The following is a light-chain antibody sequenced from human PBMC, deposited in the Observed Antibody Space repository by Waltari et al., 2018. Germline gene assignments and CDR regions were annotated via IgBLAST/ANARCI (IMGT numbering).Light chain of an antibody. CDR2: DVR. Sequence: QSALTQPRSVSGSPGQSVTISCTGTSSDVGGYNYVSWYQQHPGKAPKLVIYDVRKRPSGVPDRFSGSKSANTASLTISGLQAEDEADYYCCSYAGSYTLEVFGGGTKLTVL. CDR1: SSDVGGYNY. V-gene: IGLV2-11*01. J-gene: IGLJ3*02. CDR3: CSYAGSYTLEV.